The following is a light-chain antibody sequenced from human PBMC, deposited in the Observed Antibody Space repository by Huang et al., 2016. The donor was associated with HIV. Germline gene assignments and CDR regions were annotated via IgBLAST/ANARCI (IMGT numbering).Light chain of an antibody. CDR3: QHHNNWPPYS. Sequence: EIVMTQSPATLSVSPGERATLSCRASQNIRNNLAWYQQRPGQAPRLLIYGASTRPTCIPARFSGSGSGTEFTLTINSLQSEDFAIYYCQHHNNWPPYSFGRGTRLEIK. CDR1: QNIRNN. V-gene: IGKV3-15*01. CDR2: GAS. J-gene: IGKJ2*03.